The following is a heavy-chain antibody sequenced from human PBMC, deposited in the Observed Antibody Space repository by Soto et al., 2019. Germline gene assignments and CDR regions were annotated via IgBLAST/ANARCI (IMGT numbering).Heavy chain of an antibody. CDR3: TTNPYCGGDCYY. Sequence: EVQLVESGGGLVKPGGSLRLSCAASGFTFTNAWMNWVRQAPGMGLEWVGRIRSKTDGGTTDYAAPVKGRFTISRDDSKNTLFLQMTSLKTEDTAVYYCTTNPYCGGDCYYWGQGTLVTVSS. CDR1: GFTFTNAW. J-gene: IGHJ4*02. CDR2: IRSKTDGGTT. D-gene: IGHD2-21*02. V-gene: IGHV3-15*07.